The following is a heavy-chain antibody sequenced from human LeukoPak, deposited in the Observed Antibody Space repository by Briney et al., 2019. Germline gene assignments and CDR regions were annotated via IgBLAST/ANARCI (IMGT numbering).Heavy chain of an antibody. Sequence: GGSLRLSCAASGFNVSNNYMTWVRQAPGKGLEWVSLIYSSGSTFYADSVKGRLTISRDNSKSTLFLQMNSLRAEDTAIYYCVKGGTDYDFWNDSSYSYYFDFWGQGTLVTVSS. CDR2: IYSSGST. CDR1: GFNVSNNY. J-gene: IGHJ4*02. D-gene: IGHD3-3*01. V-gene: IGHV3-53*01. CDR3: VKGGTDYDFWNDSSYSYYFDF.